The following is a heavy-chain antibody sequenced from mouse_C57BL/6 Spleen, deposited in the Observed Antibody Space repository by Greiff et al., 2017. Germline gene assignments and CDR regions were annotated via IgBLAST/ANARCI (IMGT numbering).Heavy chain of an antibody. Sequence: QVQLQQPGAELVRPGSSVKLSCKASGYTFTSYWMDWVKQRPGQGLEWIGNIYPSDSETHYNQKFKDKATLTVDTSSSTAYMQLSSLTSEDSAVYYYARVDRYLDVWGTGTTVTVSS. V-gene: IGHV1-61*01. D-gene: IGHD3-2*01. J-gene: IGHJ1*03. CDR1: GYTFTSYW. CDR2: IYPSDSET. CDR3: ARVDRYLDV.